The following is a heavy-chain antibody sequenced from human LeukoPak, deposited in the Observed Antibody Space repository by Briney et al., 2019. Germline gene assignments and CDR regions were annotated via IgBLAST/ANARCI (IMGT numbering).Heavy chain of an antibody. V-gene: IGHV3-23*01. Sequence: QAGGSLRLSCAASGFTFSSYAMSWVRQAPGKGLEWVSAISGTGGSTHYADSVKGRFSISRDNSKNTLHLQMNSLRAEDTAVYYCAKTRAIVGATWAREGFLDYWGQGTLVTVSS. CDR1: GFTFSSYA. J-gene: IGHJ4*02. CDR2: ISGTGGST. CDR3: AKTRAIVGATWAREGFLDY. D-gene: IGHD1-26*01.